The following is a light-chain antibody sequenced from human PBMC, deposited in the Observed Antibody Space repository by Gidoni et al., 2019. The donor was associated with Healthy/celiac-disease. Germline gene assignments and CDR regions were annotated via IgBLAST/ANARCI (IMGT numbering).Light chain of an antibody. CDR2: AAS. Sequence: DIQMTQSTSSLSASVGDRVTITCRASQSISSYLNWYQQKPGKAPKLLIYAASSLQSGVPSMFSGSGSGTDFTLTISSLQPEDFATYYCQQSYSTPPEYTFGQGTKLEIK. CDR1: QSISSY. V-gene: IGKV1-39*01. CDR3: QQSYSTPPEYT. J-gene: IGKJ2*01.